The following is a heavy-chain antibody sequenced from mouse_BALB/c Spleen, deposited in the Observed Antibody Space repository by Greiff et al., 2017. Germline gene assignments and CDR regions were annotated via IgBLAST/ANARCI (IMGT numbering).Heavy chain of an antibody. CDR1: GFTFSSYG. Sequence: EVQLVESGGGLVQPGGSRKLSCAASGFTFSSYGMHWVRQAPEKGLEWVADISSGCSTNYYADTVKGRCTISRDNPKNTLFLQMTSLRSEDSAMYYLSKWGLGWLGCAYWGQGTLVTVSA. CDR3: SKWGLGWLGCAY. J-gene: IGHJ3*01. D-gene: IGHD2-3*01. CDR2: ISSGCSTN. V-gene: IGHV5-17*02.